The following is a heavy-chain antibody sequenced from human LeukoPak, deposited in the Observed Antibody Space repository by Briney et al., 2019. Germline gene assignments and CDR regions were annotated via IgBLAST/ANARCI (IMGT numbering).Heavy chain of an antibody. CDR3: ARGRRDGYNYYFDY. CDR1: GYAFTGYY. Sequence: ASVKVSCKASGYAFTGYYMHWVRQAPGQGLEWMGWINPNSGGTNYAQKFQGRVTMTRDTSISTAYMELSRLRSDDTAVYYCARGRRDGYNYYFDYWGQGTLVTVSS. J-gene: IGHJ4*02. D-gene: IGHD5-24*01. CDR2: INPNSGGT. V-gene: IGHV1-2*02.